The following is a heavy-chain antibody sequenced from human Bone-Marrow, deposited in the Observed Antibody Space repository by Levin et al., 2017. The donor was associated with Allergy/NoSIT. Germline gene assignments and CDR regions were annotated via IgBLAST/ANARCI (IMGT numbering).Heavy chain of an antibody. J-gene: IGHJ3*02. V-gene: IGHV3-23*01. CDR1: GFTFSSYA. CDR2: IRADGSTT. D-gene: IGHD3-10*01. Sequence: GESLKNSCAASGFTFSSYAMTWVRQAPGKGLEWVSTIRADGSTTYYADSVKGRFTISRDNSKNTLYLQMNSLRAEDTALYYCAKDPRRVIAAFDIWGQGTMVTVSS. CDR3: AKDPRRVIAAFDI.